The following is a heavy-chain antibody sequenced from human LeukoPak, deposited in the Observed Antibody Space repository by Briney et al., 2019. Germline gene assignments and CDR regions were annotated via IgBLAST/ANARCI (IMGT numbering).Heavy chain of an antibody. CDR3: ARGGDDYNYYFDY. Sequence: SETLSLTCTVSGGSISSGSYYWSWIRQPAGKGLEWIGRIYTSGTTNYNPSLKSRVSMSVDTSKNQFSLKLSSVTAAATAVYYCARGGDDYNYYFDYWGQGTLVTVSS. CDR1: GGSISSGSYY. J-gene: IGHJ4*02. D-gene: IGHD5-24*01. CDR2: IYTSGTT. V-gene: IGHV4-61*02.